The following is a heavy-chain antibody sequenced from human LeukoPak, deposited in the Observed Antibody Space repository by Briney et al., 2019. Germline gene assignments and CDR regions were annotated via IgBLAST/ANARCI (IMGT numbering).Heavy chain of an antibody. CDR2: IYYSGST. J-gene: IGHJ4*02. D-gene: IGHD6-19*01. V-gene: IGHV4-39*07. CDR3: ARDRASSGWYIGGXXFDX. CDR1: GGSISSSSYY. Sequence: SEALSLTCTVSGGSISSSSYYWGWIRQPPGKGLEWIGSIYYSGSTYYNPSLKSRVTISVDTSKNQFSLKLSSVTAADTAVYYCARDRASSGWYIGGXXFDXXXQGXLVTV.